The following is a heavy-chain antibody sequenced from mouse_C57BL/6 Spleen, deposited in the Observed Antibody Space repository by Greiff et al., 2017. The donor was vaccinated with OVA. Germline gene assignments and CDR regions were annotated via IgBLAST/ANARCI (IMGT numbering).Heavy chain of an antibody. Sequence: QVQLQQSGAELVRPGTSVKVSCKASGYAFTNYLIEWVKQRPGQGLEWIGVINPGSGGTNYNEKFKGKATLTADKSSSTAYMQLSSLTSEDSAVYFCARHGSCHWYFDVWGTGTTVTVSS. J-gene: IGHJ1*03. CDR1: GYAFTNYL. D-gene: IGHD1-1*01. CDR3: ARHGSCHWYFDV. V-gene: IGHV1-54*01. CDR2: INPGSGGT.